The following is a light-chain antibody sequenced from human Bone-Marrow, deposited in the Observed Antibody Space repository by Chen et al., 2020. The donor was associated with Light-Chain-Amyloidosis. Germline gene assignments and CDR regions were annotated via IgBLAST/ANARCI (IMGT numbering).Light chain of an antibody. Sequence: SYVLTQPYSVSVAPGQTAKIACGGNNIGSTSVHWYQQTPGQAPLLVVYDDSDRPSGIPARLSGSNSGNTATLTISRVEAGDEADYYCQVWDRSSDRPVFGGGTKLTVL. CDR1: NIGSTS. CDR2: DDS. J-gene: IGLJ3*02. CDR3: QVWDRSSDRPV. V-gene: IGLV3-21*02.